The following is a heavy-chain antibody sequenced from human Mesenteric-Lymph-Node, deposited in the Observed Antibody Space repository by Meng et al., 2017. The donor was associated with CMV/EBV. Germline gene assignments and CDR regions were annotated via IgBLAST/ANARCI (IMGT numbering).Heavy chain of an antibody. V-gene: IGHV4-61*08. Sequence: QVPLPASGPVLVTPSATLSLTCIVSGVSVTSGAYHWSWIRQSPGKGLEWIGYIYGTGITIYNPSLKRRVTILLETSKNQFSLKLNSVTTADTAVYYCAKSRSSTPGIVDDWGQGTLVTVSS. CDR2: IYGTGIT. CDR1: GVSVTSGAYH. D-gene: IGHD2/OR15-2a*01. J-gene: IGHJ4*02. CDR3: AKSRSSTPGIVDD.